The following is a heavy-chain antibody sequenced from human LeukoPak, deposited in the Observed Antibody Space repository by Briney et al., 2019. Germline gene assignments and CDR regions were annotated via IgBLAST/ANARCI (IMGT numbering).Heavy chain of an antibody. V-gene: IGHV1-8*01. Sequence: AVKVSCKASGYTFTSYDINWVRQATGQGLEWMGWMNPNSGNTGYAQKFQGRVTMTRNTSISTAYMELSSLRSEDTAVYYCARGLSVYGEWELLSYYYYYMDVWGKGTTVTVSS. CDR2: MNPNSGNT. D-gene: IGHD1-26*01. J-gene: IGHJ6*03. CDR3: ARGLSVYGEWELLSYYYYYMDV. CDR1: GYTFTSYD.